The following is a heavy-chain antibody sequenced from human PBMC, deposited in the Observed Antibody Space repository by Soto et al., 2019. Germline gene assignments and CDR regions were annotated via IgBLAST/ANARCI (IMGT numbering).Heavy chain of an antibody. CDR1: GYTFTSYG. CDR2: ISAYNGNT. J-gene: IGHJ6*02. V-gene: IGHV1-18*04. Sequence: ASVKVSCKASGYTFTSYGISWARQAPGRGLEWMGWISAYNGNTNYAQKLQGRVTMTTDTSTSTAYMELRSLRSDDTAVYYCARKGGSGSYYGSDYYYGMDVWGQGTTVTVSS. CDR3: ARKGGSGSYYGSDYYYGMDV. D-gene: IGHD3-10*01.